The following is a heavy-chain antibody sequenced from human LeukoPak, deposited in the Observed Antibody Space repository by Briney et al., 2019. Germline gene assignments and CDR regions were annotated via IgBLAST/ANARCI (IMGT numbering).Heavy chain of an antibody. CDR3: AQAPHYYDSSGYYLR. CDR2: ISGSGGST. Sequence: GGSLRLSCAASGFTFSSYAMSWVRQAPGKGLEWVSAISGSGGSTYYADSVKGRFTISRDNSKNTLYLQMNSLRAEDTAVYYCAQAPHYYDSSGYYLRWGQGTPVTVSS. D-gene: IGHD3-22*01. V-gene: IGHV3-23*01. J-gene: IGHJ4*02. CDR1: GFTFSSYA.